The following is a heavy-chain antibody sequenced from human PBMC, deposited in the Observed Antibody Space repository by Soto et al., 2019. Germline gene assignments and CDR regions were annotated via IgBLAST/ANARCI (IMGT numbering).Heavy chain of an antibody. V-gene: IGHV3-30*18. CDR2: ISDDGSNK. J-gene: IGHJ6*02. CDR3: TKRRNVLRFLEWSSGMEV. Sequence: QVQLVESGGGVVQPGRSLRLSCAASGFTFSNYGMHWVRQAPGKGLEWVAFISDDGSNKYYADSMKGPFTLSRDNSRRTLYLQMSSLRVEDTAVYYCTKRRNVLRFLEWSSGMEVWGQGTTVTVSS. CDR1: GFTFSNYG. D-gene: IGHD3-3*01.